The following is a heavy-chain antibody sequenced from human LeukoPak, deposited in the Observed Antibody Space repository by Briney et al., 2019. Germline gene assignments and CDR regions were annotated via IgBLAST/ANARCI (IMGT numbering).Heavy chain of an antibody. D-gene: IGHD1-26*01. V-gene: IGHV3-23*01. CDR2: ISSGGGST. CDR3: AKDHLQWELDYFDY. CDR1: GFTFSVYA. Sequence: GSLRLSCAASGFTFSVYAMSWVRQAPGKGLEWVSAISSGGGSTYYADSVKGRFTISRDNSKNTLYLQMNSLRAEDTAVYYCAKDHLQWELDYFDYWGQGTLVTVSS. J-gene: IGHJ4*02.